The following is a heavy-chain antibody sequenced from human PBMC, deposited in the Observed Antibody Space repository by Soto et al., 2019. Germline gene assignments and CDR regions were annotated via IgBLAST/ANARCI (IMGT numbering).Heavy chain of an antibody. CDR2: INQDGSEK. D-gene: IGHD5-18*01. CDR3: ARDGSSSWYSYDYHGMDF. Sequence: EVQLVESGGGLVQPGGSLRLSCAASGFTFRTYWLSWVRQVPGKGLEWVANINQDGSEKNYVDSVKGRFTISRDNAKNSLYLQMSSLRAEDTALYYCARDGSSSWYSYDYHGMDFWGQGTTVTVSS. V-gene: IGHV3-7*05. J-gene: IGHJ6*02. CDR1: GFTFRTYW.